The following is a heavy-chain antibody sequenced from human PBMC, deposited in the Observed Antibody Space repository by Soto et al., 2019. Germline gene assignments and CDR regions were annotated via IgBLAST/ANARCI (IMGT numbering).Heavy chain of an antibody. CDR1: GYTFTGHY. CDR2: IGPESGAT. V-gene: IGHV1-2*02. CDR3: GRGRSGQIVIFY. Sequence: ASVKVSCKTSGYTFTGHYIHWVRQAPQQGPEWMGEIGPESGATRYAQKFRGRVTMTMDTSITTVYMELKNLSPDDTAVYYCGRGRSGQIVIFYWGQGTPVTVSS. J-gene: IGHJ4*02. D-gene: IGHD3-3*02.